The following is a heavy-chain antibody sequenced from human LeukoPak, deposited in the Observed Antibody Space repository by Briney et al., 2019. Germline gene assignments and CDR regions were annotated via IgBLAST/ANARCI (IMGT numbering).Heavy chain of an antibody. Sequence: GGSLRLSCAASGFTVSSYWMHWVRQAPGKGLVWVSRINSDGSSTSYADSVKGRFTISRDNAKNTLYLQMNSLRAEYTAVYYCARGIAAAGTGYWGQGTLVTVSS. D-gene: IGHD6-13*01. CDR3: ARGIAAAGTGY. V-gene: IGHV3-74*01. CDR1: GFTVSSYW. CDR2: INSDGSST. J-gene: IGHJ4*02.